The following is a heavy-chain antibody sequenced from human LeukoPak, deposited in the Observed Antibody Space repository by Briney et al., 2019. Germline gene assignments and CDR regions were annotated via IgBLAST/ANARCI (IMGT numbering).Heavy chain of an antibody. Sequence: ASVKVSCKASGYTFTSYGISWVRQAPGQGLEWMGWISAYNGNTNYAQKLRGRVTMTTDTSTSTAYMELRSLRSDDTAVYYCARYGDIVVVPAAISLGMDVWGQGTTVTVSS. V-gene: IGHV1-18*01. CDR2: ISAYNGNT. D-gene: IGHD2-2*02. J-gene: IGHJ6*02. CDR1: GYTFTSYG. CDR3: ARYGDIVVVPAAISLGMDV.